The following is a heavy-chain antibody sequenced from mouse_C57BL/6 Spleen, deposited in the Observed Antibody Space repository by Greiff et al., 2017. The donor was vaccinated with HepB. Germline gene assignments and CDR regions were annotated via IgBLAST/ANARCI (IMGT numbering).Heavy chain of an antibody. V-gene: IGHV1-15*01. D-gene: IGHD1-1*01. J-gene: IGHJ4*01. CDR1: GYTFTDYE. Sequence: VKLQQSGAELVRPGASVTLSCKASGYTFTDYEMHWVKQTPVHGLEWIGAIDPETGGTAYNQKFKGKAILTADKSSSTAYMELRSLTSEDSAVYYCTGGYGGSYRAMDYWGQGTSVTVSS. CDR3: TGGYGGSYRAMDY. CDR2: IDPETGGT.